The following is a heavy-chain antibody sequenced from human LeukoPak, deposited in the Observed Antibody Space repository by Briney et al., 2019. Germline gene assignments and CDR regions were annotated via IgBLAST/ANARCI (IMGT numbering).Heavy chain of an antibody. J-gene: IGHJ4*02. V-gene: IGHV4-39*07. CDR2: IYYSGST. CDR1: GGSISSSSYY. D-gene: IGHD6-19*01. CDR3: ARDATEGLSIAVAGSEVDY. Sequence: PSETLSLTCTVSGGSISSSSYYWGWIRQPPGKGLEWIGSIYYSGSTYYNPSLKSRVTISVDTSKNQFSLKLSSVTAADTAVYYCARDATEGLSIAVAGSEVDYWGQGTLVTVSS.